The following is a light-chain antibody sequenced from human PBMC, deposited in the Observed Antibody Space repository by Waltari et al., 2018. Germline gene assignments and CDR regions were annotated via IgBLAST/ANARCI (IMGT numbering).Light chain of an antibody. Sequence: QSALTQPASVSGSPGQSIAISCTGTSSHVGRNNWFSWYQQNPGKAPKVLIFDVSNRPSGVSNRFSGSKSGNTASLTISGLQAEDEADYYCCSYTSGHTMLFGGGTKLTVL. J-gene: IGLJ2*01. V-gene: IGLV2-14*01. CDR2: DVS. CDR3: CSYTSGHTML. CDR1: SSHVGRNNW.